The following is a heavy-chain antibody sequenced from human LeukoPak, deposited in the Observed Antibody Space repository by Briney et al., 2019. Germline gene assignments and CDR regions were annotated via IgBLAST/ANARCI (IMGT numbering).Heavy chain of an antibody. V-gene: IGHV4-30-2*01. CDR2: IYHSGST. D-gene: IGHD2-2*01. CDR1: GGSISSGGYS. J-gene: IGHJ3*02. CDR3: ARQYLSQENDAFDI. Sequence: SETLSLTCAVSGGSISSGGYSWSWIRQPPGKGLEWIGYIYHSGSTYYNPSLKSRVTISVDRSKNQFSLKLSSVTAADTAVYYCARQYLSQENDAFDIWGQGTMVTVSS.